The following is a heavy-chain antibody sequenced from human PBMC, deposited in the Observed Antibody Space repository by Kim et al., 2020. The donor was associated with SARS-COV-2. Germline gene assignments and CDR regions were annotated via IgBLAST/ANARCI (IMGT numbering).Heavy chain of an antibody. CDR2: ISYDGSNK. J-gene: IGHJ4*02. CDR3: ARDGGGWIAY. Sequence: GGSLRLSCAASGFTFSSYAMHWVRQAPGKGLEWVAVISYDGSNKYYVDSVKGRFTISRDNSKNTLYLQMNSLRAEDTAVYYCARDGGGWIAYWGQGTLVTVSS. V-gene: IGHV3-30*04. CDR1: GFTFSSYA. D-gene: IGHD6-19*01.